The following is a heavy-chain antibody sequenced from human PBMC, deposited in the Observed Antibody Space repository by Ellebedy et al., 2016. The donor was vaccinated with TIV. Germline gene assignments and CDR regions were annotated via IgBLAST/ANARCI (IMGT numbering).Heavy chain of an antibody. Sequence: MPSETLSLTCTVSDDSISSYYWSWIRQPPGKGLEWIGYNYNSGSTNYNPSLKSRVTISVDTSKNQFSLKLTSVTAADTAVYYCARGPNGYYGTLNPRIPYWGQGTLVTVSS. J-gene: IGHJ4*02. D-gene: IGHD4-17*01. CDR3: ARGPNGYYGTLNPRIPY. CDR1: DDSISSYY. V-gene: IGHV4-59*01. CDR2: NYNSGST.